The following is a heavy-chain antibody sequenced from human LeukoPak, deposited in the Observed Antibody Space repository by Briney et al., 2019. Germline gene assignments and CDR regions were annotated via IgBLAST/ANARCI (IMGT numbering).Heavy chain of an antibody. J-gene: IGHJ4*02. Sequence: GASVKVSFKASGYTFTSYYMHWVRQAPGQGLEWMGIINPSGGSTSYAQKFQGRVTMTRDTSTSTVYVELSSLRSEDTAVYYCARGVVVYYDILTGFVSEEPWGQGTLVTVSS. D-gene: IGHD3-9*01. V-gene: IGHV1-46*01. CDR1: GYTFTSYY. CDR3: ARGVVVYYDILTGFVSEEP. CDR2: INPSGGST.